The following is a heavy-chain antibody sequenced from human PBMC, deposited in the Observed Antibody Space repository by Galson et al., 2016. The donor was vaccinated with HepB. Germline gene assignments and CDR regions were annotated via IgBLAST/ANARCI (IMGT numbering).Heavy chain of an antibody. J-gene: IGHJ4*02. Sequence: SETLSLTCTVSGGSISGSSDYWDWIRQPPGKGLEWIGSIYYSGTTYYNPSLKSRVTMSVDTSRNQFSLKLRSVTASDTAVYYCGRGWTVFYWGQGTLVTVSS. D-gene: IGHD3-10*01. CDR1: GGSISGSSDY. V-gene: IGHV4-39*01. CDR2: IYYSGTT. CDR3: GRGWTVFY.